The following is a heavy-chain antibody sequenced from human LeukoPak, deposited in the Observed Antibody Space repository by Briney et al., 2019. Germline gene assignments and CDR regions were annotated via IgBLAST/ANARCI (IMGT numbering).Heavy chain of an antibody. V-gene: IGHV4-61*02. Sequence: SQTLSLTCTVSGYSSSSGSYYWSWIRQPAGEGLEWIGRIYSSGGTHYSPSLKSRVAISVDTSKNRFSLRLSSVTAADTAVYYCARDLGGSYSSETWFDPWGQGTLVTVSS. CDR3: ARDLGGSYSSETWFDP. D-gene: IGHD1-26*01. CDR1: GYSSSSGSYY. J-gene: IGHJ5*02. CDR2: IYSSGGT.